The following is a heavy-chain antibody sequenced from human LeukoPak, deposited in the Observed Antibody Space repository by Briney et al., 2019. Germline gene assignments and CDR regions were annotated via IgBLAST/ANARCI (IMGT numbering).Heavy chain of an antibody. V-gene: IGHV4-39*07. D-gene: IGHD3-3*02. J-gene: IGHJ4*02. CDR3: ARGSWHFYYPIDY. CDR2: IYYSGST. CDR1: GGSISSSSYY. Sequence: SETLSLTCTVSGGSISSSSYYWGWIRQPPGKGLEWIGSIYYSGSTYYNPSLKSRVTISVDTSKNQFSLKLSSVTAADTAVYYCARGSWHFYYPIDYWGQGTLVTVSS.